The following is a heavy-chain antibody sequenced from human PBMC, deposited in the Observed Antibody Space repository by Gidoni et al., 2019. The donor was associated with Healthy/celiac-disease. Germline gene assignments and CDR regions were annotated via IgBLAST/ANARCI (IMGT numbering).Heavy chain of an antibody. J-gene: IGHJ6*02. CDR3: ARDLRSYYYGMDV. Sequence: QVQLVQSGAEVKKPWSSVTVSCKASGGTFSSYTISWVRQAPGQGLEWMGRIIPILGIANYAQKFQGRVTITADKSTSTAYMELSNLRSEDTAVYYCARDLRSYYYGMDVWGQGNTVTVSS. CDR1: GGTFSSYT. V-gene: IGHV1-69*08. CDR2: IIPILGIA.